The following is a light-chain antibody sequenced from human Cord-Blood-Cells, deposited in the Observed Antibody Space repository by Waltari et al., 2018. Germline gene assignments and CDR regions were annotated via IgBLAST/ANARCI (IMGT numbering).Light chain of an antibody. Sequence: EIQITQAPSSLSPSVGDRVTITCRASQNISSYLYWYQQKPGKAPQLLIYAASSLQSGVPSRFSGSGSGTDFTLNISRLQAEDFAAYYCRHGYSTPLTFGGGTKVEIK. V-gene: IGKV1-39*01. J-gene: IGKJ4*02. CDR2: AAS. CDR1: QNISSY. CDR3: RHGYSTPLT.